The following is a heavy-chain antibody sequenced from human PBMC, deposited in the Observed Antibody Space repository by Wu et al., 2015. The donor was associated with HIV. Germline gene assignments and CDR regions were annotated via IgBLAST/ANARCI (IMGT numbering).Heavy chain of an antibody. CDR2: IIPIFGTA. V-gene: IGHV1-69*12. CDR3: ARTLWSGSPETYYYYYMDV. Sequence: QVQLVQSGAEVKKPGSSVKVSCKASGGTFSSYAISWVRQAPGQGLEWMGGIIPIFGTANYAQKFQGRVTITADESTSTAYMELSSLRSEDTAVYYCARTLWSGSPETYYYYYMDVWGKGTTVTVSS. D-gene: IGHD3-3*01. CDR1: GGTFSSYA. J-gene: IGHJ6*03.